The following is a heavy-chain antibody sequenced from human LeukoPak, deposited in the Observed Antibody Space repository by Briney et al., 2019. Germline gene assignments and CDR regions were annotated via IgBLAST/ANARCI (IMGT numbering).Heavy chain of an antibody. CDR3: ARGGYRLLVMDV. D-gene: IGHD2-2*01. CDR2: IYTSGST. CDR1: GGSISSYY. V-gene: IGHV4-4*07. Sequence: PSETLSLTCTVSGGSISSYYWSWIRQPAGKGLEWIGRIYTSGSTNYNPSLKSRVTISVDKSKNQFSLKLSSVTAADTAVYYCARGGYRLLVMDVWGKGTTVTVSS. J-gene: IGHJ6*03.